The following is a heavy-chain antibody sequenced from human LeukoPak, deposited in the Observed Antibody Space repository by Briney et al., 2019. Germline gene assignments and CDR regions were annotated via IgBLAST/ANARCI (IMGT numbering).Heavy chain of an antibody. V-gene: IGHV3-30*04. CDR3: ARDRDWNSGFDY. D-gene: IGHD1-7*01. CDR1: GITFSSYA. CDR2: ISYDGSNK. J-gene: IGHJ4*02. Sequence: GGSLRLSCAASGITFSSYAMHWVRQAPGKGLEGVAVISYDGSNKYYADSVKGRFTIPRDNAKNSLNLQMNSLRVEDTAVYYCARDRDWNSGFDYWGQGTLVTDSS.